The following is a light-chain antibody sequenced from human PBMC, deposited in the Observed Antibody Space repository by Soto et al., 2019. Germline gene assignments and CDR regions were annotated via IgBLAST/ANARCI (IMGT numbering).Light chain of an antibody. CDR1: QTVCSF. CDR2: NTS. V-gene: IGKV3-11*01. CDR3: QQRYNWPPLT. J-gene: IGKJ4*01. Sequence: EIVLTQSPATLSLSPGERATLSCRASQTVCSFLAWYQHKPGQAPRLLIYNTSKRANGIPARFSGSGSVTDFTLTISSLEPEDFAVYYCQQRYNWPPLTFGGGTKVEMK.